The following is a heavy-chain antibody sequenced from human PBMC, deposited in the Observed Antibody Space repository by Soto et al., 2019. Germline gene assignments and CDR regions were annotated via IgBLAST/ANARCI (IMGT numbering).Heavy chain of an antibody. J-gene: IGHJ6*02. CDR2: IIPIFGTA. CDR1: GGTFSSYA. Sequence: SVKVSCKASGGTFSSYAISWVRQAPGQGLEWMGGIIPIFGTANYAQKFQGRVTITADKSTSTAYMELSSLRSEDTAVYYCAVDTAMVNYGMDVWGQGTTVTVSS. V-gene: IGHV1-69*06. D-gene: IGHD5-18*01. CDR3: AVDTAMVNYGMDV.